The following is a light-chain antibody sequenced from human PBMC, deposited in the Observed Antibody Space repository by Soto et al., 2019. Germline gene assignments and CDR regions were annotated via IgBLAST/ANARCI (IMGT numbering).Light chain of an antibody. J-gene: IGKJ4*01. V-gene: IGKV3-15*01. CDR1: QGIGDN. CDR2: DTS. CDR3: HPYNNWPLT. Sequence: EVVMTQSPATLSLSPGAGVTLNCRANQGIGDNLAWYQHKPGQTHRLLIYDTSTRATGVQARFSGSSSGQEFTLTLNRLQSEDFASYYCHPYNNWPLTYGGGTNVESK.